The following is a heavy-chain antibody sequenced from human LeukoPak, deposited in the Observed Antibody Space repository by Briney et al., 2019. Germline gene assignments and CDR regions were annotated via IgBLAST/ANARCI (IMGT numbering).Heavy chain of an antibody. Sequence: KSSETLSLTCTVSGGSISSYYWSWIRQPPGKGLGWIGHIYYSGSTNYNPSLKGRVTISVDTSKNQFSLKLSSVTAADTAVYYCARVGAYCSGGSCYDYWGQGTLVTVSS. CDR3: ARVGAYCSGGSCYDY. CDR1: GGSISSYY. CDR2: IYYSGST. V-gene: IGHV4-59*01. D-gene: IGHD2-15*01. J-gene: IGHJ4*02.